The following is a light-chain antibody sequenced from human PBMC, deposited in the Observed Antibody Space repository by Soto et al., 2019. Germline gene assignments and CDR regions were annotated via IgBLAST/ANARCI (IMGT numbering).Light chain of an antibody. J-gene: IGLJ2*01. CDR1: SSDVGGYNH. V-gene: IGLV2-14*01. CDR2: EVS. CDR3: SSYSSSSTPVV. Sequence: QSVLTQPASLSGSPGQSITISCTGSSSDVGGYNHVSWYQQHPGKAPRLMIYEVSNRLSGVSNRFSGSKSGNTASLTISGLQADDEGYYYCSSYSSSSTPVVFGGGTKLTVL.